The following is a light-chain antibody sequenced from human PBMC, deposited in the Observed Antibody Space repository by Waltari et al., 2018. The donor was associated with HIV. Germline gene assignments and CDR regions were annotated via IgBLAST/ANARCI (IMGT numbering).Light chain of an antibody. CDR3: NSYAGSNNWV. V-gene: IGLV2-8*01. CDR1: SSDVGGSKS. CDR2: EVN. Sequence: QSALTQPPSASGSPGQSVTISCTATSSDVGGSKSVTWYQPHPVKAPKLMFYEVNKRPSGVPDRFXGSKSAXTASLTVSGLQADDEADYYCNSYAGSNNWVFGGGTKLTVL. J-gene: IGLJ3*02.